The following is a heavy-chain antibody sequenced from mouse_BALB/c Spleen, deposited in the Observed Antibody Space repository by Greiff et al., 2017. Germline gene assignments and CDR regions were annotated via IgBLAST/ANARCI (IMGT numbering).Heavy chain of an antibody. CDR1: GFAFSSYD. J-gene: IGHJ4*01. V-gene: IGHV5-12-1*01. CDR2: ISSGGGST. Sequence: EVKVVESGGGLVKPGGSLKLSCAASGFAFSSYDMSWVRQTPEKRLEWVAYISSGGGSTYYPDTVKGRFTISRDNAKNTLYLQMSSLKSEDTAMYYCARHRGHYYAMDYWGQGTSVTVSS. CDR3: ARHRGHYYAMDY.